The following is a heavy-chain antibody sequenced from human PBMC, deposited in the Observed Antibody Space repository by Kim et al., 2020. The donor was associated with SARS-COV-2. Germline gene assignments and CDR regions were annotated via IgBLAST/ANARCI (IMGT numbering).Heavy chain of an antibody. CDR3: AREDGIAARPYYYYGMDV. Sequence: KGRFHIPRDNSKNTLYLQMNSLRAEDMAVYYCAREDGIAARPYYYYGMDVWGQGTTVTVSS. V-gene: IGHV3-53*01. D-gene: IGHD6-6*01. J-gene: IGHJ6*02.